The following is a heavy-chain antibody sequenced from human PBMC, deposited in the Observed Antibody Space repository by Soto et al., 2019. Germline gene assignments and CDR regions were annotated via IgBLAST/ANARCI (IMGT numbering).Heavy chain of an antibody. Sequence: GGSLRLSCAASGFTFSSYWMSWVRQAPGKGLEWVANIKQDGSEKYYVDSVKGRFTISRDNAKNSLYLQMNSLRAEDTAVYYCARNPRYSGYDLEPKGYFDYWGQGTLVTVSS. V-gene: IGHV3-7*01. CDR1: GFTFSSYW. CDR3: ARNPRYSGYDLEPKGYFDY. CDR2: IKQDGSEK. D-gene: IGHD5-12*01. J-gene: IGHJ4*02.